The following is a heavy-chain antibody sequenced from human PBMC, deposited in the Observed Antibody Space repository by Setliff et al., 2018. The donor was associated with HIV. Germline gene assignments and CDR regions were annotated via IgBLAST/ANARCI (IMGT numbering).Heavy chain of an antibody. J-gene: IGHJ4*02. D-gene: IGHD3-22*01. Sequence: QPGGSLRLSCAASGFTFSSYGMHWVRQAPGKGLEWVALISYDGSNKYYADSVKGRFTISRDNSKNTLYLQMNSLRAEDTALYYCAKEGYPYYDSDTYYLPFEYWGQGTLVTVSS. V-gene: IGHV3-30*18. CDR3: AKEGYPYYDSDTYYLPFEY. CDR1: GFTFSSYG. CDR2: ISYDGSNK.